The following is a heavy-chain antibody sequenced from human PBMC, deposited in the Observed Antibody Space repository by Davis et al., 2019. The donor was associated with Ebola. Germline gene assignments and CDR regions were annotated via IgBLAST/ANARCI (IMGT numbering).Heavy chain of an antibody. D-gene: IGHD3-3*01. CDR3: ARVNYDFWSGYYSENWFDP. J-gene: IGHJ5*02. V-gene: IGHV4-39*07. CDR1: GGSISSSSYY. Sequence: SETLSLTCTVSGGSISSSSYYWGWIRQPPGKGLEWIGSIYYSGSTYYNPSLKSRVTISVDTSKNQFSLKLSSVTAADTAVYYCARVNYDFWSGYYSENWFDPWGQGTLVTVSS. CDR2: IYYSGST.